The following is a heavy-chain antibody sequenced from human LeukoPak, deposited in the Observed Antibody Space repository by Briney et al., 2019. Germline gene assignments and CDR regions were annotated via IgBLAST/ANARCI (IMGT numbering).Heavy chain of an antibody. CDR3: ARTPNYYDSSGYGYYYTMDV. J-gene: IGHJ6*02. Sequence: PSETLSLTCTVSGGSISSSSHYWGWIRQPPEKGLEWIGSISYSGSTYYNPSLKSRVTISVDTSKNQFSLKLSSVTAAVTAVYYCARTPNYYDSSGYGYYYTMDVWGQGTTVTVSS. D-gene: IGHD3-22*01. CDR2: ISYSGST. V-gene: IGHV4-39*01. CDR1: GGSISSSSHY.